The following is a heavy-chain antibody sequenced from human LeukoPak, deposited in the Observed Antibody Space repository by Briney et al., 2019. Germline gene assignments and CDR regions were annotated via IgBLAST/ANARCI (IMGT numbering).Heavy chain of an antibody. CDR1: GFTFSSYW. CDR3: ARRWGNPDY. CDR2: INNDGSST. V-gene: IGHV3-74*01. D-gene: IGHD7-27*01. Sequence: GGSLRLSCAASGFTFSSYWMHWVRQAPGKGLVWVSCINNDGSSTSYADSVKGRFTISRDNSKNTLYLQMNSLRAEDTAVYYCARRWGNPDYWGQGTLVTVSS. J-gene: IGHJ4*02.